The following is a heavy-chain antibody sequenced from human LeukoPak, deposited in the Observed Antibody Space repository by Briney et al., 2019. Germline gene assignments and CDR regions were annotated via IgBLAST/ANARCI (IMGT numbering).Heavy chain of an antibody. V-gene: IGHV1-69*01. D-gene: IGHD3-3*01. CDR3: ARGITIFGPALDY. J-gene: IGHJ4*02. CDR2: IIPIFGTA. Sequence: SVKVSCKASGGTFSSYAISWVRQAPGQGLEWMGGIIPIFGTANYAQKFQGRVTITADESTSTAYMELSSLRSADTAVYYWARGITIFGPALDYWGQGTLVTVSS. CDR1: GGTFSSYA.